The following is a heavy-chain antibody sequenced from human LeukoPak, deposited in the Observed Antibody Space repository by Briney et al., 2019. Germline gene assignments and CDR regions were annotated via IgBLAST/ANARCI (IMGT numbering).Heavy chain of an antibody. J-gene: IGHJ4*02. Sequence: ASVKVSCKASGGTFSSYAISWVRQAPGQGLEWMGGIIPIFGTANYAQKFQGRVTITADKSTSTAYMELSSLRSEDTAVYYCATSKYYYGSGSYVGGTADYWGQGTLVTVSS. D-gene: IGHD3-10*01. V-gene: IGHV1-69*06. CDR2: IIPIFGTA. CDR3: ATSKYYYGSGSYVGGTADY. CDR1: GGTFSSYA.